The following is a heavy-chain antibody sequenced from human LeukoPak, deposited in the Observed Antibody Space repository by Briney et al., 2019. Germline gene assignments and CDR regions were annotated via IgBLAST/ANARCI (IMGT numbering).Heavy chain of an antibody. J-gene: IGHJ4*02. CDR1: GYTFTTYG. Sequence: ASVKVSCKASGYTFTTYGISWVRQAPGQGLEWMGWINPNSGGTNYAQKFQGRVTMTRDTSISTAYMELSRLRSDDTAVYYCARYRVGATLDYWGQGTLVTVSS. V-gene: IGHV1-2*02. CDR3: ARYRVGATLDY. D-gene: IGHD1-26*01. CDR2: INPNSGGT.